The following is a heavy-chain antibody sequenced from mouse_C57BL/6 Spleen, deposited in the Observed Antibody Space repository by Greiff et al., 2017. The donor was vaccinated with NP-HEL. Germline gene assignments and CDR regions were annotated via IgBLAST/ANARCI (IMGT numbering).Heavy chain of an antibody. J-gene: IGHJ2*01. Sequence: QVQLQQSGAELVRPGASVTLSCKASGYTFTDYEMHWVKQTPVHGLEWIGAIDPETGGTAYNQKFKGKAILTADKSSSTAYMELRSLTSEDSAVYYCTKDPVYCGNYEFDDWGPGTTLTVSS. CDR2: IDPETGGT. CDR1: GYTFTDYE. D-gene: IGHD2-1*01. CDR3: TKDPVYCGNYEFDD. V-gene: IGHV1-15*01.